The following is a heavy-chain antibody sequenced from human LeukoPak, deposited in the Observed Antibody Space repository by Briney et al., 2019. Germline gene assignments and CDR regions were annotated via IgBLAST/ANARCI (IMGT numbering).Heavy chain of an antibody. CDR1: GFTFSSSA. V-gene: IGHV3-73*01. CDR2: IRSKANSYAT. J-gene: IGHJ4*02. D-gene: IGHD4-17*01. CDR3: TRRDMTTVTTGVKFFDY. Sequence: GGSLRLSCAASGFTFSSSAMHWVRQASGKGLEWVGRIRSKANSYATAYAASVKGRFTISRDDSKNTAYLQMNSLKTEDTAVYYCTRRDMTTVTTGVKFFDYWGQGTLVTVSS.